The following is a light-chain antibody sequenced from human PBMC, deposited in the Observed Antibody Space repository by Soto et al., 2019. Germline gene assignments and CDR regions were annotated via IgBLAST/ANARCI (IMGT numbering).Light chain of an antibody. CDR2: GAS. CDR3: QQYNNWPPVWT. V-gene: IGKV3-15*01. CDR1: QSVSSN. J-gene: IGKJ1*01. Sequence: EIVMTQSPATLSVSPGERATLSCRVSQSVSSNLAWYQQNPGQAPRLLIYGASTRATGIPARFSGSESGTEFTLTISSLQSEDLVVYYCQQYNNWPPVWTFGQGTKVEIK.